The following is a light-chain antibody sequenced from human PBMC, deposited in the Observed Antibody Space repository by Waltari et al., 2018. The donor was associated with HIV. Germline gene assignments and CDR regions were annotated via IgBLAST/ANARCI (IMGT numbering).Light chain of an antibody. CDR2: GNK. Sequence: QSMLTQPPSVSGAPGQRVTIPCTGSSSTIGAAYACNWSQQLPGTAPKLLISGNKNRPSWVPDRFSASKSGTSASLTISGLQAEDEADYFCQSYDISLSASVVFGGGTRLTVL. CDR3: QSYDISLSASVV. V-gene: IGLV1-40*01. CDR1: SSTIGAAYA. J-gene: IGLJ2*01.